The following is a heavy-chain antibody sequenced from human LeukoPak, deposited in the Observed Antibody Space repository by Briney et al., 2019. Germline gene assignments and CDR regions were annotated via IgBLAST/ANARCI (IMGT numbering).Heavy chain of an antibody. CDR1: GYTFTSYG. Sequence: ASVKVSCKASGYTFTSYGISWVRQAPGQGLEWMGWINPNSGNTGYAQKFQGRVTMTRNTSISTAYMELSSLRSEDTAVYYCARRYSSGWYDYFDYWGQGTLVTVSS. CDR2: INPNSGNT. J-gene: IGHJ4*02. CDR3: ARRYSSGWYDYFDY. D-gene: IGHD6-19*01. V-gene: IGHV1-8*02.